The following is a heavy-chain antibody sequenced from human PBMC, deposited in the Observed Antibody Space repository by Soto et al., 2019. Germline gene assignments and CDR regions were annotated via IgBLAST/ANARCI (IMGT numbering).Heavy chain of an antibody. CDR3: AKDLGLATLGAFDI. CDR2: IRWNSGSI. D-gene: IGHD6-19*01. V-gene: IGHV3-9*01. J-gene: IGHJ3*02. CDR1: GFTFDDYA. Sequence: EVQLVESGGGLVQPGRSLRLSCAASGFTFDDYAMHWVRQAPGKGLEWVSGIRWNSGSIGYADSVKGRFTISRDNAKNSLYLQMNSLRAEDTALYYCAKDLGLATLGAFDIWGQGTMVTVSS.